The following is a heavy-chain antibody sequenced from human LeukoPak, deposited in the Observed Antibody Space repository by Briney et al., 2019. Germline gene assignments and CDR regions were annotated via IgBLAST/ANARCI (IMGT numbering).Heavy chain of an antibody. D-gene: IGHD6-25*01. CDR1: GFTFSSYG. Sequence: GGSLRLSCAASGFTFSSYGMHWVRQAPGKGLEWVAVISYDGSNKYYADSVKGRFTISRDNSKNTLYLQMNSLRADDTAVYYCAKGLSSSDYYYFYGMDVWGQGTTVTVSS. V-gene: IGHV3-30*18. CDR3: AKGLSSSDYYYFYGMDV. CDR2: ISYDGSNK. J-gene: IGHJ6*02.